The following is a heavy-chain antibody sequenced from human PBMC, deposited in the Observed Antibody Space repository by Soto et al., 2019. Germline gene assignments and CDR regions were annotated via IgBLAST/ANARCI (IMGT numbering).Heavy chain of an antibody. CDR2: ISSSGSTI. CDR1: GFTFSSYE. CDR3: ARDQEAGSFFPYYYGMDV. V-gene: IGHV3-48*03. D-gene: IGHD6-13*01. J-gene: IGHJ6*02. Sequence: GGSLRLSCATSGFTFSSYEMNWVRQAPWKGLEWVSYISSSGSTIYYADSVKGRFTISRDNAKNSLYLQMDSLRAEDTAVYYCARDQEAGSFFPYYYGMDVWGQATTVTVSS.